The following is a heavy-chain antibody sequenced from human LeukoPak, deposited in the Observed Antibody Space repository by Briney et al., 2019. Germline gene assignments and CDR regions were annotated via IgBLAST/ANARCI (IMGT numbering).Heavy chain of an antibody. Sequence: SETLSHTCTVSGDSISSYFWSWIRQPAGKGLEWIGRIYTSGNTNYNPSLKSRVTISVDKSKNQFSLKLSSVTAADTAVYYCARVSSGPSNFDNWGQGTLCTVSS. V-gene: IGHV4-4*07. CDR3: ARVSSGPSNFDN. D-gene: IGHD6-19*01. CDR1: GDSISSYF. J-gene: IGHJ4*02. CDR2: IYTSGNT.